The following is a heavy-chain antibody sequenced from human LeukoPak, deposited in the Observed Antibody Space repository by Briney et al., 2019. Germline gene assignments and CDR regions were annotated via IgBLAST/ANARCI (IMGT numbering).Heavy chain of an antibody. CDR1: GFTFSSDA. V-gene: IGHV3-23*01. Sequence: GGSLRLSCAASGFTFSSDAMNWVRQAPGKGLEWVSGISDTGGNPYYADFVKGRFTISRDKSKNTLDLQMNSLRAEDTAVYYCAKPPGYCSGGSCPTGGFQHWGQGTLVTVSS. CDR2: ISDTGGNP. J-gene: IGHJ1*01. D-gene: IGHD2-15*01. CDR3: AKPPGYCSGGSCPTGGFQH.